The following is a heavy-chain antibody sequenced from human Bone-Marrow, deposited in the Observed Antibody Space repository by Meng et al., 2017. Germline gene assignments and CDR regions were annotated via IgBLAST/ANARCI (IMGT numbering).Heavy chain of an antibody. CDR3: AASPGWWRIDS. J-gene: IGHJ4*02. V-gene: IGHV4-4*02. D-gene: IGHD6-19*01. CDR2: FHHSGTT. CDR1: GASVSSGYW. Sequence: QVQLQEPGPELVKPSGTLSLTCGVSGASVSSGYWWTWVRQPPGKGLEWIGEFHHSGTTNYNPSLRSRVTISVDTSKNQFSLRLTSVTAADTAVYYCAASPGWWRIDSWGQGTLVTVSS.